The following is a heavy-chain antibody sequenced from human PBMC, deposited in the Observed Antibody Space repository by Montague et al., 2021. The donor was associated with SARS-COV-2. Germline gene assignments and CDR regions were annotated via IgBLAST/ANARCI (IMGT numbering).Heavy chain of an antibody. V-gene: IGHV4-61*01. J-gene: IGHJ3*02. CDR2: IYYSGST. CDR1: GGSVSSGSYY. Sequence: SETLSLTCTVSGGSVSSGSYYWSWTRQPPGKGLEWIGYIYYSGSTNYNPSLKSRVTISVDTSKNQFSLRLTSVTAADTAVFFCVREKAGGLRNVFDIWGQGTTVTVSS. CDR3: VREKAGGLRNVFDI.